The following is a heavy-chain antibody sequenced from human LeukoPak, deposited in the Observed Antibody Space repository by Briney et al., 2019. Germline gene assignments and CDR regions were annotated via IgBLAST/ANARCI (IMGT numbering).Heavy chain of an antibody. CDR3: ARGKRESSSFGY. D-gene: IGHD6-6*01. Sequence: SETLSLTCAVYGGSFSGYYWSWIRQPPGKGLGWIGEINHSGSTNYNPSLKSRVTISVDTSKNQFSLKLSSVTAADTAVYYCARGKRESSSFGYWGQGTLVTVSS. V-gene: IGHV4-34*01. CDR2: INHSGST. J-gene: IGHJ4*02. CDR1: GGSFSGYY.